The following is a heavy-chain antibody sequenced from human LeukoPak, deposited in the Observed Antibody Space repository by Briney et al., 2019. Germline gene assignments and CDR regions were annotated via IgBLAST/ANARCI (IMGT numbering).Heavy chain of an antibody. CDR2: IAYSGNT. D-gene: IGHD6-19*01. V-gene: IGHV4-39*01. CDR3: ARSKFDPVAGDY. CDR1: GDSISSSNYY. Sequence: KPSETLSLTCTFSGDSISSSNYYGGRIRQPPGKGLGWIGSIAYSGNTYYNPSLKTRVTISVDTSNKQFSLRLTSVTAADTAIYYCARSKFDPVAGDYWGQGTLVPVSS. J-gene: IGHJ4*02.